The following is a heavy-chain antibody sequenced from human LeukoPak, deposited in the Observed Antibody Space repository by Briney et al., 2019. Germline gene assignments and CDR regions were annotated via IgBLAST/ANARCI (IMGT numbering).Heavy chain of an antibody. J-gene: IGHJ3*02. CDR3: ARRSAPGIAFDI. CDR1: GYRFTSYW. Sequence: GESLKISFKGSGYRFTSYWIGWVRRMPGKGVELMGIIYPGDSDTRYSPSFQGQVTISADKSISTAYLQWSSLKASDTAIYYCARRSAPGIAFDIWGQGTVVTVSS. CDR2: IYPGDSDT. V-gene: IGHV5-51*01. D-gene: IGHD1-26*01.